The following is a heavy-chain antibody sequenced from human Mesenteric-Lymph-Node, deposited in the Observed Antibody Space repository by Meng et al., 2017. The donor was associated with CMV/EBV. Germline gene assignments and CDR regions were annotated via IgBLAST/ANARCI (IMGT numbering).Heavy chain of an antibody. D-gene: IGHD2-2*01. CDR1: GFTFSSSS. J-gene: IGHJ4*02. Sequence: GGSLRLSCAASGFTFSSSSMHWVRQAPGKGLEWVAGFSYLGTNTYYADSVKGRFTISRDNSKDTLYLQMISLRPEDTAVYYCARGHCISISCHLDYWGQGTLVTVSS. CDR2: FSYLGTNT. V-gene: IGHV3-30-3*01. CDR3: ARGHCISISCHLDY.